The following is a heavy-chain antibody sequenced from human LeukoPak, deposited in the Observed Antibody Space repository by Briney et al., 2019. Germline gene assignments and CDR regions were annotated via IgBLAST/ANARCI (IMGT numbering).Heavy chain of an antibody. J-gene: IGHJ4*02. Sequence: GGSLRLSCAASGFTFSSYAMSWVRQAPGEGLEWVSAISGSGGSTYYADSVKGRFTISRDNSKNTLYLQMNILRAEDTAVYYCAKDSRARRYYFDYWGQGTLVTVSS. V-gene: IGHV3-23*01. D-gene: IGHD6-6*01. CDR1: GFTFSSYA. CDR3: AKDSRARRYYFDY. CDR2: ISGSGGST.